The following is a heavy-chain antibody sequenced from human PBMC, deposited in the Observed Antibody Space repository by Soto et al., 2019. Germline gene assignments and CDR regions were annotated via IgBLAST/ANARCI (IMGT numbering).Heavy chain of an antibody. Sequence: GGSLRLSCAASGFTFSSYAMSWVRQAPGKGLEWVSAISGSGGSTYYADSVKGRFTISRDNSKNTLYLQMNSLRAEDTAVYYCAKGSVSWSGYYIGYWGQGTLVTVSS. V-gene: IGHV3-23*01. CDR3: AKGSVSWSGYYIGY. D-gene: IGHD3-3*01. CDR2: ISGSGGST. CDR1: GFTFSSYA. J-gene: IGHJ4*02.